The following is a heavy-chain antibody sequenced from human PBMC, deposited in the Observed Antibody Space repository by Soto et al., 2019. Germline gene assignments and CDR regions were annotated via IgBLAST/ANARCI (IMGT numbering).Heavy chain of an antibody. Sequence: GASVKVSCKASGYTFTSYGISWVRQAPGQGLEWMGWISAYNGNTNYAQKLQGRVTMTTDTSTSTAYMELRSLRSDDTAVYYCARVEYANPYYYNGTDVWGQGTTVTVSS. V-gene: IGHV1-18*01. CDR2: ISAYNGNT. CDR3: ARVEYANPYYYNGTDV. J-gene: IGHJ6*02. CDR1: GYTFTSYG.